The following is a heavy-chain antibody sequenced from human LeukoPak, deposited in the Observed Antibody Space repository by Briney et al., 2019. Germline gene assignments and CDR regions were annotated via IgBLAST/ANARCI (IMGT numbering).Heavy chain of an antibody. CDR2: ISFDGSDK. CDR1: GFTFSNYA. J-gene: IGHJ5*02. Sequence: GRSLRLSCAASGFTFSNYAMHWVRQAPGKGLECVAVISFDGSDKYYADSVKGRFTISRDNSEDTQYVQMNSLRAEDTAVYYCARDGSSWSDWFDPWGQGTLVTVSS. V-gene: IGHV3-30*04. CDR3: ARDGSSWSDWFDP. D-gene: IGHD6-13*01.